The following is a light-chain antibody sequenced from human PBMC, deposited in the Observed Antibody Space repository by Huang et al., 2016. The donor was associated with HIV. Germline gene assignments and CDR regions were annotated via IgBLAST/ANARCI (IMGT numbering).Light chain of an antibody. Sequence: STRAGSPGGGVSLARRAGERVGSDMPWYQHRPGQSPRLLIYGTSTRASGVPARFSVGGSGTDFTLTITSLQSEDFVSYFCQQYNKWPYTFGLGTKLEIK. CDR2: GTS. V-gene: IGKV3-15*01. J-gene: IGKJ2*01. CDR3: QQYNKWPYT. CDR1: ERVGSD.